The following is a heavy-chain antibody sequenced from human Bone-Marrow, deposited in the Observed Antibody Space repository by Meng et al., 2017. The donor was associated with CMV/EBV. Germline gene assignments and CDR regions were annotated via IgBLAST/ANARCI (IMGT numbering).Heavy chain of an antibody. Sequence: ASVKVSCKASGYTFTSYDINWVRQATGQGLEWMGWMNPNSGNTGYAQKFQGRVTMTRNTSISTAYMELSRLRSDDTAVYYCARDCVDTAMAINYYYYSMDVWGQGTTVTVSS. V-gene: IGHV1-8*01. CDR2: MNPNSGNT. CDR1: GYTFTSYD. CDR3: ARDCVDTAMAINYYYYSMDV. D-gene: IGHD5-18*01. J-gene: IGHJ6*02.